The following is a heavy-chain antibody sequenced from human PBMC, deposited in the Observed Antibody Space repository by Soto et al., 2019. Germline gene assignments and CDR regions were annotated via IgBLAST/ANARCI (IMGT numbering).Heavy chain of an antibody. CDR3: ARRGFRSSS. D-gene: IGHD6-13*01. CDR2: INHSGST. J-gene: IGHJ4*02. V-gene: IGHV4-34*01. Sequence: PSDTLSLTCAVYGGSFSVYYWSWIRQPPGKGLEWIGEINHSGSTNYNPSLKSRVTISVDTSKNQFSLKLSSVTAADTAVYYCARRGFRSSSWGQGILVTVSS. CDR1: GGSFSVYY.